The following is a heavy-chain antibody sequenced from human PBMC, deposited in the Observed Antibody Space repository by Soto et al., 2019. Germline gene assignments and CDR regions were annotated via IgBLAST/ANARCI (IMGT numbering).Heavy chain of an antibody. CDR2: IYHSGST. V-gene: IGHV4-4*02. Sequence: PSETLSLTCAVSGGSISSSNWWSWVRQPPGKGLEWIGEIYHSGSTNYNPSLKSRVTISVDKSKNQFSLKLSSVTAADTAVYYCARGVLVRGVISDRYYGMDVWGQGTTVTVSS. CDR3: ARGVLVRGVISDRYYGMDV. J-gene: IGHJ6*02. D-gene: IGHD3-10*01. CDR1: GGSISSSNW.